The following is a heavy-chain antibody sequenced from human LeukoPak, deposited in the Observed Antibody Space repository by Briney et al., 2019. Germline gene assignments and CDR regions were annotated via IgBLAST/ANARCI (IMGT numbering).Heavy chain of an antibody. Sequence: ASVKVSCKASGYTFTGYYMHWVRQAPGQGLEWMGWINPNSGGTNYAQKFQGRVTMTRDTSISTAYMELSRLRSEDTAVYYCARGRGTAMVFYYYGMDVWGQGTTVTVSS. J-gene: IGHJ6*02. V-gene: IGHV1-2*02. CDR3: ARGRGTAMVFYYYGMDV. CDR1: GYTFTGYY. CDR2: INPNSGGT. D-gene: IGHD5-18*01.